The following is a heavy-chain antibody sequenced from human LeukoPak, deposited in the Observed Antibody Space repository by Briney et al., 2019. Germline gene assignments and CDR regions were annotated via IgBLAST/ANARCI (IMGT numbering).Heavy chain of an antibody. Sequence: SETLSLTCTVSGGSISSYYWSWIRQPPGKGLEWIGYIYHSGSTNYNPSLKSRVTISVDTSKNQFSLKVSSVTAADTAVYYCARVYSSSSGKNAFDIWGQGTIVTVSS. J-gene: IGHJ3*02. CDR1: GGSISSYY. D-gene: IGHD6-6*01. CDR2: IYHSGST. CDR3: ARVYSSSSGKNAFDI. V-gene: IGHV4-59*01.